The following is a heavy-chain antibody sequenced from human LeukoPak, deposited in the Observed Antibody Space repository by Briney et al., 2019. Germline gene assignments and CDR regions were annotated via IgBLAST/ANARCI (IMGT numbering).Heavy chain of an antibody. CDR3: ARELEATVPYFDY. CDR1: GFTVSSNY. J-gene: IGHJ4*02. V-gene: IGHV3-66*01. D-gene: IGHD4-17*01. Sequence: GGSLRLSCSASGFTVSSNYMSWVRQAPGKGLEWVSVIYSGGSTYYADSVKGRFTISRDNSKNTLYLQMNSLRAEDTAVYYCARELEATVPYFDYWGQGTLVTVSS. CDR2: IYSGGST.